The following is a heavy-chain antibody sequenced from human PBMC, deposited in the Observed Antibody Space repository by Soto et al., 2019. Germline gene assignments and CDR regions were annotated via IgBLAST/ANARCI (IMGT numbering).Heavy chain of an antibody. CDR1: GYAFTTYG. V-gene: IGHV1-18*01. CDR3: ARGRYGDY. D-gene: IGHD1-1*01. J-gene: IGHJ4*02. CDR2: ISAHNGNT. Sequence: QVHLVQSGAEVKKPGASVKVSCQGSGYAFTTYGITWVRQAPGQGLEWMGWISAHNGNTNYAQKLQGRVTVTRDTSTSTAYMERRSLRYDDTAVYYCARGRYGDYWGQGTRVTVSS.